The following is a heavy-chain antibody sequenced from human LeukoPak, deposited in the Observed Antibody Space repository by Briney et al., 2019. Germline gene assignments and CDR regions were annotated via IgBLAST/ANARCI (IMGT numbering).Heavy chain of an antibody. CDR1: GGSISSSNYY. D-gene: IGHD6-19*01. J-gene: IGHJ6*03. V-gene: IGHV4-39*07. CDR3: ARAPGSAYYPYYYMDV. Sequence: SETLSLTRTVSGGSISSSNYYWGWVRQPPGKGLAWIGSVYYSGSTNYNPSLKSRVTISVDTSKNQFSLNLNSVTAADTAEYYCARAPGSAYYPYYYMDVWGKGTTVTVSS. CDR2: VYYSGST.